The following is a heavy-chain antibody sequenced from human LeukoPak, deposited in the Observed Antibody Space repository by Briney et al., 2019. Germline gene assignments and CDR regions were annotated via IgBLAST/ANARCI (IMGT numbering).Heavy chain of an antibody. J-gene: IGHJ6*03. D-gene: IGHD1-1*01. Sequence: PSETLSLTYTVSYDSITKYYWIWLRQPPGKELEGVGYVDHTGSTHFNHSLNGRVSISRDTTKNLFSLRLKSVTAADTAVYFCARGRVSSSTWYSTYYYYFYRDVWGKGTTVTVSS. CDR2: VDHTGST. V-gene: IGHV4-59*01. CDR3: ARGRVSSSTWYSTYYYYFYRDV. CDR1: YDSITKYY.